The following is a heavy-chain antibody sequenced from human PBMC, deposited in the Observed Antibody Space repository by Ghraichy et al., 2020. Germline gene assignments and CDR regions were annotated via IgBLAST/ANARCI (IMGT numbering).Heavy chain of an antibody. J-gene: IGHJ4*02. V-gene: IGHV4-39*01. CDR3: ARVGDYGEEFDY. Sequence: PETLSLTCTVSGGSISSRSHYWGWIRQPPGKGLEWIGSMYYSGSTYYNPSLKSRITISVDTSKNQFSLKLSSVTAADTAVYYCARVGDYGEEFDYWGQGTLVTVSS. CDR2: MYYSGST. CDR1: GGSISSRSHY. D-gene: IGHD4-17*01.